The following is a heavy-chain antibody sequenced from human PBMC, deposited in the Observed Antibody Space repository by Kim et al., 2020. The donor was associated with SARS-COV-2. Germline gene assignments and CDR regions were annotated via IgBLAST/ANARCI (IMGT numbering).Heavy chain of an antibody. V-gene: IGHV4-61*01. Sequence: SETLSLTCTVSGGSVSSGSYYWSSIRQPPGKGLEWIGYIYYSGSTNYNPSLKSRVTISVDTSKNQFSLKLSSVTAADTAVYYCARDYAPFLEWLTNYGMDVWGQGTTVTVSS. CDR3: ARDYAPFLEWLTNYGMDV. D-gene: IGHD3-3*02. CDR1: GGSVSSGSYY. CDR2: IYYSGST. J-gene: IGHJ6*02.